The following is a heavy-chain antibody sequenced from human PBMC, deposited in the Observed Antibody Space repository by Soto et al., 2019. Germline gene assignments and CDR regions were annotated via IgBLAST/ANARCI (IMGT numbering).Heavy chain of an antibody. V-gene: IGHV4-59*01. D-gene: IGHD1-20*01. Sequence: SSETLSLTCTVSGGSIDTYYWTWIRQPPGKGLEWIGYIYSSGSTNYNPSLKSRVTISVDTSKNQFFLNLRSVTPADTATYYCARARYNWNFWGQGALVTVSS. CDR2: IYSSGST. CDR3: ARARYNWNF. J-gene: IGHJ4*02. CDR1: GGSIDTYY.